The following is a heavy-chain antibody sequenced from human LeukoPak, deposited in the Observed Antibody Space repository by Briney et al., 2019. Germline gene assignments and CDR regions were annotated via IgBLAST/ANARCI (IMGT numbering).Heavy chain of an antibody. Sequence: GGSLRLSCAASGFTFSSYAMSWVRQAPGKGLEWVSAISGSGGSTYYADSVKGRFTISRDNSKNTLYLQMNSLRAEDTAVYYCAKDLEGGDSVVVPGAIGGFDYWGQGTLVTVSS. V-gene: IGHV3-23*01. CDR3: AKDLEGGDSVVVPGAIGGFDY. CDR2: ISGSGGST. J-gene: IGHJ4*02. D-gene: IGHD2-2*01. CDR1: GFTFSSYA.